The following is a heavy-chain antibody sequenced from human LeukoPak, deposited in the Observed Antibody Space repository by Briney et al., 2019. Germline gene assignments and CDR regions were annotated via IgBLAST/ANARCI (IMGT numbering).Heavy chain of an antibody. CDR2: IIPIFGTA. CDR3: AREVSSGSYSDY. CDR1: GGTFSSYA. J-gene: IGHJ4*02. Sequence: SVKVSCKASGGTFSSYAISWVRQAPGQGLEWMGGIIPIFGTANYAQKFQGRVTITTDESTSTAYMELSSLRSEDTAVYYCAREVSSGSYSDYWGQGTLVTVSS. D-gene: IGHD6-19*01. V-gene: IGHV1-69*05.